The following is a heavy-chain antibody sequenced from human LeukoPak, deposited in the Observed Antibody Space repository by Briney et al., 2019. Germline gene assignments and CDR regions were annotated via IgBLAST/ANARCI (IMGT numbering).Heavy chain of an antibody. D-gene: IGHD3-3*01. CDR2: ISYDGSNK. CDR1: GFTFSSYA. Sequence: PGGSLRLSCAASGFTFSSYAMHWVRQAPGKGLEWVAVISYDGSNKYYADSVKGRFTISRDNSKNTLYLQMNSLRAEDTAVYYCASLGHHYDFWSGYLIDWGQGTLVTVSS. V-gene: IGHV3-30-3*01. J-gene: IGHJ4*02. CDR3: ASLGHHYDFWSGYLID.